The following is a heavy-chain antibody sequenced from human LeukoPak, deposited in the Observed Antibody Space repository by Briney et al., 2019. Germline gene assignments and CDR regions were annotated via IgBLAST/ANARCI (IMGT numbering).Heavy chain of an antibody. CDR2: IYYSGST. J-gene: IGHJ6*03. CDR3: AREASRELFRYSYCMDV. CDR1: GGSISSNKYY. V-gene: IGHV4-39*07. Sequence: SETLSLPCTVSGGSISSNKYYWGWIRQPPGQGLEWIGSIYYSGSTYYNPPLKSRVTMSVDTSKNQFSLKLSSVTAADTAVYYCAREASRELFRYSYCMDVWGKGTTVTVSS. D-gene: IGHD1-26*01.